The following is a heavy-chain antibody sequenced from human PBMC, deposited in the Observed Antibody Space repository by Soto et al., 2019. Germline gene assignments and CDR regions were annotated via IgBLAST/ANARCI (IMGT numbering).Heavy chain of an antibody. CDR2: IYYSGST. CDR3: ARRYGSAFDI. V-gene: IGHV4-59*01. D-gene: IGHD4-17*01. CDR1: GGSISSYY. Sequence: QVQLQESGPGLVKPSETLSLTCTVSGGSISSYYWSWIRQPPGKGLEWIGYIYYSGSTNYNPSLTGRVTISVATSKNQFSLKLSSVTAADTAVYYCARRYGSAFDIWGQGTMVTVAS. J-gene: IGHJ3*02.